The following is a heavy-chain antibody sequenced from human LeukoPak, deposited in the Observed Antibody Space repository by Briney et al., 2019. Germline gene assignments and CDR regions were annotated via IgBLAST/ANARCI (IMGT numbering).Heavy chain of an antibody. CDR1: GFTFSSYA. Sequence: PGGSLRLSCAASGFTFSSYAMSWVRQAPGKGLEWVSAISGSGGSTYYADSVKGRFTISRDNSKNTLYLQMNSLRAEDTAVYYCAKGGYCIGGSCPLRTHFGFWGQGTLVTVSS. V-gene: IGHV3-23*01. D-gene: IGHD2-15*01. CDR2: ISGSGGST. CDR3: AKGGYCIGGSCPLRTHFGF. J-gene: IGHJ4*02.